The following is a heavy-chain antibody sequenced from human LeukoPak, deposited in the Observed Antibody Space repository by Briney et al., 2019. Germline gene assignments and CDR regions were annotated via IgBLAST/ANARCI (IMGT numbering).Heavy chain of an antibody. CDR1: GGSISSYY. CDR2: IYYSGST. J-gene: IGHJ6*03. CDR3: ARGGIAARPYYYYYMDV. D-gene: IGHD6-6*01. Sequence: PSETLSLTCTVSGGSISSYYWSWLRQPPGKGLEWIGYIYYSGSTNYNPSLKSRVTISVDTSKNQFSLKLSSVTAADTAVYYCARGGIAARPYYYYYMDVWGKGTTVTVSS. V-gene: IGHV4-59*01.